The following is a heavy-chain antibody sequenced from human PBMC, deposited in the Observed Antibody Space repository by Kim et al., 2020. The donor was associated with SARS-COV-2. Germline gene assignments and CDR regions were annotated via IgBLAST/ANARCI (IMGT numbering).Heavy chain of an antibody. CDR2: IIDTGER. CDR3: ARDTRWTWRPHDY. J-gene: IGHJ4*02. Sequence: GGSLRLSCAASGFTFSAYPMAWVRKAPGKGLEWVSSIIDTGERYYADSVMGRFTISRDNSKNTLYLQMNSLRAEDTAIYHCARDTRWTWRPHDYWGPGTLVTVS. V-gene: IGHV3-23*01. D-gene: IGHD3-3*01. CDR1: GFTFSAYP.